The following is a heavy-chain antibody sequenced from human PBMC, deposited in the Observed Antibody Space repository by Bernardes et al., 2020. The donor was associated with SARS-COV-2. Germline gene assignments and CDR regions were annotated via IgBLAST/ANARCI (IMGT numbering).Heavy chain of an antibody. Sequence: SETLSLTCTVSGGSINSDSYYWARLRQPPGKGRELIRTVYYSGTTDHTPSLKSRLTTSVDTSQNQFSLKLRSVTATDTAKYYCARRPGFETDAFDLWGQGTMVSVSS. CDR1: GGSINSDSYY. V-gene: IGHV4-39*01. CDR3: ARRPGFETDAFDL. D-gene: IGHD2-15*01. CDR2: VYYSGTT. J-gene: IGHJ3*01.